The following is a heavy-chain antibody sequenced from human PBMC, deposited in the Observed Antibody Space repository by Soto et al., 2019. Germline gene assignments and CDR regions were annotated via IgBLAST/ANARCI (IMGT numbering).Heavy chain of an antibody. D-gene: IGHD7-27*01. CDR2: SYYTGAT. V-gene: IGHV4-59*01. Sequence: SETLSLTCTVSVGSITGYYWSWIRQSPGKGLEWIGCSYYTGATNYNPSLKSRVTISVDTSKNQFSLTLGSATAADTAVYYCARERTPRTGFDYWGQGTLVTVSS. CDR3: ARERTPRTGFDY. CDR1: VGSITGYY. J-gene: IGHJ4*02.